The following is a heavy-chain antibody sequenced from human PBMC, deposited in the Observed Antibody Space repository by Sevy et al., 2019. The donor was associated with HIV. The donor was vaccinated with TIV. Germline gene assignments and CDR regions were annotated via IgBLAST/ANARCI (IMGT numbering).Heavy chain of an antibody. CDR2: VSWNSRNI. V-gene: IGHV3-9*01. D-gene: IGHD2-21*01. Sequence: GGSLRLSCAASGFSFNDHAMHWVRQVPGKGLEWVSGVSWNSRNIGYGDSVKGRFTISRDNANHFLYLEMNSLRPEDKAFYYCAKDINRGCDGVNCYPYYYYFYGLDVWGQGTTVTVSS. CDR3: AKDINRGCDGVNCYPYYYYFYGLDV. J-gene: IGHJ6*02. CDR1: GFSFNDHA.